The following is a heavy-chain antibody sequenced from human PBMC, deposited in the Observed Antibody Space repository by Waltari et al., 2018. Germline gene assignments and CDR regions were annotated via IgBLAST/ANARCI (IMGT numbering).Heavy chain of an antibody. CDR3: GRLGGSVTTYQTFRDH. CDR2: INYRGNR. CDR1: DYSIINGYY. Sequence: RESGPGLVRTSETLSLNCDVSDYSIINGYYWGWIRQPPGKGLEWIASINYRGNRYINPSFESRVTISVDTSSNQFSLQLHSVTAADTAVYFCGRLGGSVTTYQTFRDHWGQGILVNVSS. J-gene: IGHJ5*02. D-gene: IGHD2-21*01. V-gene: IGHV4-38-2*01.